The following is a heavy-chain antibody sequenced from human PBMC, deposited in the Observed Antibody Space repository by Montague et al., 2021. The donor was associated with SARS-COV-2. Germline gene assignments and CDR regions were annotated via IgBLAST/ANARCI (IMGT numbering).Heavy chain of an antibody. J-gene: IGHJ5*02. Sequence: TLSLTCTVSGGSIRSGIYYWSWIRQPAGKGLGWIGRIYTSGSTNYNPSLNSRVTISVDTSKNQFSLKLSSVTAADTAVYYCARGTTVSSSGYYTGWFDPWGQGTLVTVSS. CDR3: ARGTTVSSSGYYTGWFDP. V-gene: IGHV4-61*02. CDR2: IYTSGST. CDR1: GGSIRSGIYY. D-gene: IGHD3-3*01.